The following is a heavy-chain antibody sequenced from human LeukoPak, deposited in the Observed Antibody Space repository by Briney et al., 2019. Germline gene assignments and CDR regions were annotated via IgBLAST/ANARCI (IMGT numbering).Heavy chain of an antibody. CDR2: ISYDGSDK. Sequence: PGRSLRLSCAASGFTFSNYGMHWVRQAPGKGLEWVAVISYDGSDKYNADFVKGRFTISRDNSKNTLYLQMSSLRTEDTAVYYCATTLGSGWKFDYWGQGTLVTVSS. D-gene: IGHD6-19*01. J-gene: IGHJ4*02. CDR3: ATTLGSGWKFDY. V-gene: IGHV3-30*03. CDR1: GFTFSNYG.